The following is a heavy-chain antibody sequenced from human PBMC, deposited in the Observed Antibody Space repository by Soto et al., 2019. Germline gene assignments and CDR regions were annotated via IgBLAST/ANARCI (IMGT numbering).Heavy chain of an antibody. Sequence: ASVKVSCKASGYTFTGYYMHWVRQAPGQGLEWMGWINPNSGGTNYAQKFQGWVTMTRDTPISTAYMELSRLRSDDTAVYYCATSLMITFGARGLNFDYWGQGTLVTVSS. D-gene: IGHD3-16*01. J-gene: IGHJ4*02. CDR2: INPNSGGT. CDR1: GYTFTGYY. CDR3: ATSLMITFGARGLNFDY. V-gene: IGHV1-2*04.